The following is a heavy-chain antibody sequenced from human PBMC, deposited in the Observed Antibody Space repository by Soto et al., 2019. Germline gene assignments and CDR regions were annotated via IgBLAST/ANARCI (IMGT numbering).Heavy chain of an antibody. CDR2: VDPEDGET. CDR3: ARGRPMVRIGADWNHFCGMGV. Sequence: GASVKVCCKVSGCTLTEFSMHWVRQSPGKGLERMGGVDPEDGETIYAQKFQGRVTMSEDTSTDTADMELSSLRCEDKAESYCARGRPMVRIGADWNHFCGMGVWG. V-gene: IGHV1-24*01. CDR1: GCTLTEFS. J-gene: IGHJ6*02. D-gene: IGHD3-10*01.